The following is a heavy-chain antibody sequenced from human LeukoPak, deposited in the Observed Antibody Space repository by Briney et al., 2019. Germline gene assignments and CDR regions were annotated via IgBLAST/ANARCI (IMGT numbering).Heavy chain of an antibody. Sequence: GGSLRLSCAASGFTFSSYALSWVRQAPGKGLEWVSDISGSGATTYYADSVKGRFTISRGNSKNTLYLQMNSLRAEDTAVYYCAKGSYYDFWSGYSYYFDYWGQGTLVTVSS. J-gene: IGHJ4*02. CDR3: AKGSYYDFWSGYSYYFDY. CDR1: GFTFSSYA. V-gene: IGHV3-23*01. D-gene: IGHD3-3*01. CDR2: ISGSGATT.